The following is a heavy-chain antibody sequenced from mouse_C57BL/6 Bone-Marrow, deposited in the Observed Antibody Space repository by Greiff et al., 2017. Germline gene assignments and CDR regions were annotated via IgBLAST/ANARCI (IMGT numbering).Heavy chain of an antibody. D-gene: IGHD1-1*01. J-gene: IGHJ1*03. CDR3: SRQVTTVLATKYFDV. CDR1: GFTFSSYT. V-gene: IGHV5-9*01. Sequence: EVKLVESGGGLVKPGGSLKLSCAASGFTFSSYTMSWVRQTPEKRLQWVAAISGGGGNTYYPDRVKGRFTISRDNDKNILYLQMSSLRSEDTALYYCSRQVTTVLATKYFDVWGTGTTVTVSS. CDR2: ISGGGGNT.